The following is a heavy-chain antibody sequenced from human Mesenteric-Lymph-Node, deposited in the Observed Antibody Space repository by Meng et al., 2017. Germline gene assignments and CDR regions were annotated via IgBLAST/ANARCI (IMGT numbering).Heavy chain of an antibody. Sequence: SDTLSLTCTVPGGSISSYFWSWIRQPPGKGLEWIGYIYYSGSTNYNPSLKSRVTISVDTSKNQFSLKLSSVTAADTAVYYCARDSGSGDNWFYPWGQGTLVTVSS. CDR1: GGSISSYF. D-gene: IGHD3-10*01. V-gene: IGHV4-59*01. J-gene: IGHJ5*02. CDR2: IYYSGST. CDR3: ARDSGSGDNWFYP.